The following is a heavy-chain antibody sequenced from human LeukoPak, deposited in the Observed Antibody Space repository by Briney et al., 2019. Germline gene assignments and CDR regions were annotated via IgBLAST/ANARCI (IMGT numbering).Heavy chain of an antibody. CDR2: INSDGSTT. V-gene: IGHV3-74*01. Sequence: GGSLRLSCAASGFTFSSYWVHWVRQAPGKGLVWVSRINSDGSTTIYADSVKGRFTISRDNSKNTLFLQMSSLRGEDTDVYYCAKSPDVAGTGRFDYWGQGTLVSVSS. CDR3: AKSPDVAGTGRFDY. CDR1: GFTFSSYW. D-gene: IGHD6-19*01. J-gene: IGHJ4*02.